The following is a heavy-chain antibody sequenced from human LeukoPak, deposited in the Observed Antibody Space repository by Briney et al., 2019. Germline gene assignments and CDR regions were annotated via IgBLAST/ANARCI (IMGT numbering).Heavy chain of an antibody. CDR1: GFTFSSYA. CDR2: ITSTSSYV. Sequence: GGSLRLSCAASGFTFSSYAMSWVRQAPGKRLEWVSSITSTSSYVFYADSVKGRFTISRDNAKNSLYLQINSLRAEDTAVYYCARGPYSGYYGDYYYYYMDVWGKGTTVTISS. V-gene: IGHV3-21*01. CDR3: ARGPYSGYYGDYYYYYMDV. J-gene: IGHJ6*03. D-gene: IGHD5-12*01.